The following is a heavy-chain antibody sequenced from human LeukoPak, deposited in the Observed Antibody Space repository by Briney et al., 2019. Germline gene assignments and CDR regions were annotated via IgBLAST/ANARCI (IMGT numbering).Heavy chain of an antibody. CDR3: ASRVAGPDPDY. J-gene: IGHJ4*02. D-gene: IGHD6-19*01. CDR1: GFTFSYYG. CDR2: ISSSSSAI. V-gene: IGHV3-48*01. Sequence: GSLRLSCAASGFTFSYYGMNWVRQAPGKGLEWVSYISSSSSAIYYADSVKGRFTISRDNAKNSLYLQMNSLRAEDAAVYYCASRVAGPDPDYWGQGTLVTVSS.